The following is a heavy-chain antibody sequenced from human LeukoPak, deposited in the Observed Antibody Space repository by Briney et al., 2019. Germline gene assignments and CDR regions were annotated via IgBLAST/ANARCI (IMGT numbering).Heavy chain of an antibody. CDR2: IYASGGT. CDR1: GGSISSGSYY. J-gene: IGHJ4*02. Sequence: SETLSLTCTVCGGSISSGSYYWSWIRQPAGKGLEWIGHIYASGGTKYNPSLESRVTISIDTSKNQLSLRLSSVTAADTAVYYCTREKSYGYIRADSWGQGTLVAVSS. D-gene: IGHD3-16*01. V-gene: IGHV4-61*09. CDR3: TREKSYGYIRADS.